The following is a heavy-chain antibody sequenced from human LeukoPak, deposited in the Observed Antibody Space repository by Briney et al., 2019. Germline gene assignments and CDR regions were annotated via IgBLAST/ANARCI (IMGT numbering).Heavy chain of an antibody. CDR3: AGQLRYFDLTAYFDY. CDR1: GGSISSYY. V-gene: IGHV4-59*08. Sequence: SETLSLTCTVSGGSISSYYWSWIRQPPGKGLEWIGYIYYSGSTNYNPSLKRRVTISVDTSKNQFSLKLSSVTAADTAVYYCAGQLRYFDLTAYFDYWGQGTLVTVSS. CDR2: IYYSGST. J-gene: IGHJ4*02. D-gene: IGHD3-9*01.